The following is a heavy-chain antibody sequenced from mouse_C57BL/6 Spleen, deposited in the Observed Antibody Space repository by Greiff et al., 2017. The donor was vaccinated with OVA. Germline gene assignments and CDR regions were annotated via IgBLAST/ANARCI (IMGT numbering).Heavy chain of an antibody. V-gene: IGHV1-82*01. J-gene: IGHJ1*03. CDR2: IYPGDGDT. CDR1: GYAFSSSW. D-gene: IGHD2-3*01. CDR3: AREGVYDGYLQGYFDV. Sequence: QVQLQQSGPELVKPGASVKISCKASGYAFSSSWMNWVKQRPGKGLEWIGRIYPGDGDTNYNGKFKGKATLTADKSSSTAYMQLSSLTSEDSAVYCCAREGVYDGYLQGYFDVWGTGTTVTVSS.